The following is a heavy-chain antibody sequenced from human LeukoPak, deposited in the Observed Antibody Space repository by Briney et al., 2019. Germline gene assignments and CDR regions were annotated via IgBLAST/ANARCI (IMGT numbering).Heavy chain of an antibody. CDR2: ISGSGGST. CDR1: GFTFSSYA. V-gene: IGHV3-23*01. J-gene: IGHJ5*02. CDR3: AKDKTPRFGQLQNWFDP. D-gene: IGHD3-10*02. Sequence: AGGSLRLSCAASGFTFSSYAMSWVRQAPGKGLEWVSAISGSGGSTYYADSVKGRFTISRDNSKNTLYLQMNSLRAEDTAVYYCAKDKTPRFGQLQNWFDPWGQGTLVTVSS.